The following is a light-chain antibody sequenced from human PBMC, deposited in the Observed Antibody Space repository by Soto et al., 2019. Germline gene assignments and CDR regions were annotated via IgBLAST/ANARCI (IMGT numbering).Light chain of an antibody. CDR2: GAS. J-gene: IGKJ1*01. CDR1: QSVSSN. Sequence: KHSPATLSVSLWDRSTTSARASQSVSSNLAWYQQKPGQAPRLLIYGASSRATGIPDRFSGSGPGTDFTLTISRLEPEDFAVYYCQQYGSSPRTFGQGTKVDIK. V-gene: IGKV3-20*01. CDR3: QQYGSSPRT.